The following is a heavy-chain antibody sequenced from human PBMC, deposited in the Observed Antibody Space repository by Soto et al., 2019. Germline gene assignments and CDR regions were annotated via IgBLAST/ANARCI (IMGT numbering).Heavy chain of an antibody. CDR2: ISWNSGSI. D-gene: IGHD2-2*02. CDR1: GFTFDDYA. V-gene: IGHV3-9*01. J-gene: IGHJ3*02. Sequence: SLRLSCAASGFTFDDYAMHWVRQAPGKGLEWVSGISWNSGSIGYADSVKGRFTISGDNAKNSLYLQMNSLRAEDTALYYCAKMSPDIVVVPAAIIGAFDIWGQGTMVTVSS. CDR3: AKMSPDIVVVPAAIIGAFDI.